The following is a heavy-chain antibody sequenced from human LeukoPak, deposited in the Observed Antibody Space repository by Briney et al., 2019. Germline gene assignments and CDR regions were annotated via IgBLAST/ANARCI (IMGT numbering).Heavy chain of an antibody. CDR3: ARAHGYCSSTSRPAFQH. D-gene: IGHD2-2*03. CDR2: IYYSGST. Sequence: SETLSLTCTVSGGSISSYYWSWIRQPPGKGLEWIGYIYYSGSTNYNPSLKSRVTISVDTSKNQFSLKLSSVTAADTAVYYCARAHGYCSSTSRPAFQHWGQGTLVTVSS. J-gene: IGHJ1*01. V-gene: IGHV4-59*01. CDR1: GGSISSYY.